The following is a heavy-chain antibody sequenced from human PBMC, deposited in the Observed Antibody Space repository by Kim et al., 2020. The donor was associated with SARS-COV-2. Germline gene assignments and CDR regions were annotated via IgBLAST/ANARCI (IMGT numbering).Heavy chain of an antibody. V-gene: IGHV3-9*01. D-gene: IGHD4-17*01. CDR3: AKDLCPSFLDYGDYVCALDI. Sequence: GGSLRLSCAASGFTFGNYAMHWVRQAPGKGLEWVSGIGWNSGSIAYADSVKGRFTISRDNAKNSLYLQMNSLRAEDTAFYYCAKDLCPSFLDYGDYVCALDIWGQGTMVTVSS. CDR2: IGWNSGSI. CDR1: GFTFGNYA. J-gene: IGHJ3*02.